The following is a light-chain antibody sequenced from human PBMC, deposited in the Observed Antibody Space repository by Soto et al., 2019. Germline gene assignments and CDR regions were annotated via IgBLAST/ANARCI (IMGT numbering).Light chain of an antibody. CDR1: SSDVGGYNY. CDR2: EVS. Sequence: QSALTHPASVSWSPGESITIACTGTSSDVGGYNYVSWYQQQSGKAPKLIIHEVSNRPSGVSNRFSGSKSGNTASLTISGLQAEDEADYYCDSYTSSRDYVFGIGTKVTVL. CDR3: DSYTSSRDYV. J-gene: IGLJ1*01. V-gene: IGLV2-14*01.